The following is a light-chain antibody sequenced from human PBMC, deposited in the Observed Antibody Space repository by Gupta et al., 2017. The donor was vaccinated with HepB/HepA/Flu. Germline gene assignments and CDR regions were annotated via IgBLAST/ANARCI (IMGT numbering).Light chain of an antibody. CDR2: GRS. CDR1: QSVTRTY. CDR3: RQSGSSPLT. Sequence: VFTLSPGTRSLSPGERATLSCRASQSVTRTYLGWYQQKPGQAPRLLTYGRSSRANGLPDRLNGSGSGLGFTLRIRRLETENIAVHTCRQSGSSPLTFGPRTKAEMK. V-gene: IGKV3-20*01. J-gene: IGKJ3*01.